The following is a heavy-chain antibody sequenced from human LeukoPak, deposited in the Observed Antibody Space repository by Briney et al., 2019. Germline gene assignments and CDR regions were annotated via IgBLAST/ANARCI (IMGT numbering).Heavy chain of an antibody. D-gene: IGHD3-16*01. CDR3: ARADRLGAALLASFDY. J-gene: IGHJ4*02. CDR2: ISSSSSYI. Sequence: GGSLRLSCVASGFTFSSYTMNWVRQAPGKGLEWVSSISSSSSYIYYADSVKGRLTISRDNAKNSLYLQMNSLRAEDTAVYYCARADRLGAALLASFDYWGQGTLVTVSS. V-gene: IGHV3-21*01. CDR1: GFTFSSYT.